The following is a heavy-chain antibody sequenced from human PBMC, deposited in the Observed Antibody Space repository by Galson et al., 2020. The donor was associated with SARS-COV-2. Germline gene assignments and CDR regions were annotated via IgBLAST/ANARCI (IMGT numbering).Heavy chain of an antibody. D-gene: IGHD6-19*01. Sequence: GESLKISCAASGFTFSSYDMHWVRQATGKGLEWVAAIGTAGDKYYPGSVKGRFTISRENAKNSLYLQMNSLRAGDTAVYYCARGRQLAVAGYYYYCMDVWGKGTTVTVSS. J-gene: IGHJ6*03. V-gene: IGHV3-13*01. CDR3: ARGRQLAVAGYYYYCMDV. CDR2: IGTAGDK. CDR1: GFTFSSYD.